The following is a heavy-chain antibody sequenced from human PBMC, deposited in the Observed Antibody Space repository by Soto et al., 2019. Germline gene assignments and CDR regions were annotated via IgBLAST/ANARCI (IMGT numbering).Heavy chain of an antibody. D-gene: IGHD3-22*01. V-gene: IGHV3-30*03. CDR2: ISYDGSNK. J-gene: IGHJ4*02. CDR1: GFTFSSYG. Sequence: PGGSLRLSCAASGFTFSSYGMHWVRQAPGKGLEWVVVISYDGSNKYYADSVKGRFTISRDNSKNTLYLQMNSLRAEDTAVYYCARDPAAEHYYDSSGYYPYWGQGTLVTVSS. CDR3: ARDPAAEHYYDSSGYYPY.